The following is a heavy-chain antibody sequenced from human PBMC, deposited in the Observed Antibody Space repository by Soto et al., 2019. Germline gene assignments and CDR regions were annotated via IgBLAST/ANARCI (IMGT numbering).Heavy chain of an antibody. V-gene: IGHV4-4*07. CDR1: VASVPSYF. Sequence: QVQLQGSDPRLLKPSETLSLPCPVLVASVPSYFWVWFRQPAGKGLDWIGRIYTSGNTDYNPSLKSRVTLSLETSQNQVSLKLSSVTAADTAIYYCARDGVGPHGMDVWGQGTTVTVSS. CDR3: ARDGVGPHGMDV. J-gene: IGHJ6*02. D-gene: IGHD2-8*01. CDR2: IYTSGNT.